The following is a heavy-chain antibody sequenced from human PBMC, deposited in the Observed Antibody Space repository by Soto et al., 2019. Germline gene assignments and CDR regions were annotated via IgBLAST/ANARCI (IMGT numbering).Heavy chain of an antibody. CDR3: VRDGTKTLRDWFDP. D-gene: IGHD1-1*01. CDR2: IYATGTT. Sequence: PSETLSLTCTVAGASISGFYWSWIRKSAGKGLEWIGRIYATGTTDYNPSLKSRVMMSVDTSKKQFSLKLRSVTAADTAVYYCVRDGTKTLRDWFDPWGQGISVTVAS. J-gene: IGHJ5*02. V-gene: IGHV4-4*07. CDR1: GASISGFY.